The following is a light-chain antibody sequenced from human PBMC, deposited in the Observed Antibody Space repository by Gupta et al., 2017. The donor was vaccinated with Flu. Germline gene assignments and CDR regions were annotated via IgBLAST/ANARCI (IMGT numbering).Light chain of an antibody. CDR1: QSVSSN. V-gene: IGKV3-15*01. CDR2: RAS. CDR3: QQFNKWPLT. J-gene: IGKJ4*01. Sequence: EIVMTQSPATLSVSPGERATLSCRASQSVSSNLVWYQQKPGQAPRLLIFRASTRATGIPDRFSGSWSGTEFTLTISSLQSEDVAVYYCQQFNKWPLTFGGGTKVEIK.